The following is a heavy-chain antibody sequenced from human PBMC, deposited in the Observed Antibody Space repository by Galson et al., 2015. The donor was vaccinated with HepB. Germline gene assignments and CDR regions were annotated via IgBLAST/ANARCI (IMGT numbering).Heavy chain of an antibody. D-gene: IGHD2-2*01. Sequence: ATLSLTCTVSGGAVSSYLWTWIRQPPGKGLEWVGYINSRGSTDYNPSLKSRVSISVDTSKKQFSLRLSSVTAADTAVYYCARERVGGDFDHWGQGTPVTVSS. J-gene: IGHJ4*02. CDR2: INSRGST. V-gene: IGHV4-59*02. CDR3: ARERVGGDFDH. CDR1: GGAVSSYL.